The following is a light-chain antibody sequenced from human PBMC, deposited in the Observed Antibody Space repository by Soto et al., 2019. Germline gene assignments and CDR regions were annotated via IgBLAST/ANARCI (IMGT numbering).Light chain of an antibody. Sequence: DIQMTQSPSSLSASVGDRVTITCQASQDITSYLTWYQHKPGKAPKLLIYDASILEAGVTPRFSGSGSGTDFTLTISSLQPEDVATYYCQHCDYLPIFGPGTTVDFK. CDR1: QDITSY. V-gene: IGKV1-33*01. CDR3: QHCDYLPI. J-gene: IGKJ3*01. CDR2: DAS.